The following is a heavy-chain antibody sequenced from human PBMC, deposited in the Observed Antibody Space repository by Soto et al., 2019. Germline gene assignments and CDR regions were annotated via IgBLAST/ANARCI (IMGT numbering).Heavy chain of an antibody. V-gene: IGHV4-39*01. CDR2: VYYLGNT. CDR3: ARQSPTGDPDY. J-gene: IGHJ4*02. CDR1: SGSITTSSYY. Sequence: SGTLSLTCIISSGSITTSSYYWGWIRQPPGKGLEWIGSVYYLGNTYYNPSLKSRVTISVDTSKNQFSVYLRSVTAADTAVYYCARQSPTGDPDYWGLGTLVTVSS. D-gene: IGHD4-17*01.